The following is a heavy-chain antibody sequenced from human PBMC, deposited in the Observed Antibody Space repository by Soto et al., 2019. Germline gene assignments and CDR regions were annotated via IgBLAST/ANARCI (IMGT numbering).Heavy chain of an antibody. V-gene: IGHV3-23*01. CDR1: GFTFSSYA. Sequence: QPGGSLRLSCAASGFTFSSYAMSWVRQAPGKGLEWVSAISGSGGSTYYADSVKGRFTISRDNSKNTLYLQMNSLRAEDTAVYYCAKSVPDGMYGDNILPAGDYWGQGTLVTVSS. D-gene: IGHD4-17*01. CDR2: ISGSGGST. J-gene: IGHJ4*02. CDR3: AKSVPDGMYGDNILPAGDY.